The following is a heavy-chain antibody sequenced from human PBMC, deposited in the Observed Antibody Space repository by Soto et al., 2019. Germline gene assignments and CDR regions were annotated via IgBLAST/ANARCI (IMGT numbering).Heavy chain of an antibody. CDR1: GYTLIELS. D-gene: IGHD6-13*01. CDR3: AREVGQVAAAGRQRHRAFDI. V-gene: IGHV1-24*01. J-gene: IGHJ3*02. Sequence: ASVKVSCKVSGYTLIELSMHWVRQAPGKGLEWMARFDPESGEAIYAQKFQGRVTMTEDTSTDTAYMELSSLRSEDTAVYYCAREVGQVAAAGRQRHRAFDIWGQGTMVTVSS. CDR2: FDPESGEA.